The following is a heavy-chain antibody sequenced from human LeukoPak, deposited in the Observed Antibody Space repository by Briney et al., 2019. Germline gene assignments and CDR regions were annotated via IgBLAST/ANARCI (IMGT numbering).Heavy chain of an antibody. J-gene: IGHJ4*02. CDR3: AKGRVDGDYYFDY. D-gene: IGHD4-17*01. CDR2: ISGSGGST. V-gene: IGHV3-23*01. Sequence: TGGSLRPSCAASGFTFSSYAISWVRQAPGKGLEWVSAISGSGGSTYYADSVKGRFTISRDNSKNTLYLQMNSLRAEDTAVYYCAKGRVDGDYYFDYWGQGTLVTVSS. CDR1: GFTFSSYA.